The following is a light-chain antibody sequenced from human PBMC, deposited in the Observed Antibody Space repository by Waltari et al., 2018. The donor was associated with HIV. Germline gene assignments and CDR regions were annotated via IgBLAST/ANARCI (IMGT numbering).Light chain of an antibody. V-gene: IGKV1-12*01. J-gene: IGKJ3*01. Sequence: DIQMTQSPSSVSGSVGDRVTINCRASQDISNSLAWYQQRPGKAPKLLIYSASNLQTGVPSRFSGSGSGTDFTLTISSLQPEDFATYYCQQASFFPLTFGPGTIVEVK. CDR1: QDISNS. CDR2: SAS. CDR3: QQASFFPLT.